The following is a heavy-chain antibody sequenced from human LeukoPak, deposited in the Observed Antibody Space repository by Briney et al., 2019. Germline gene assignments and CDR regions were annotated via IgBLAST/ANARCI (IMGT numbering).Heavy chain of an antibody. J-gene: IGHJ3*02. CDR2: ISWNSGSI. V-gene: IGHV3-9*01. CDR1: GFTFDDYA. Sequence: GGSLRLSCAASGFTFDDYAMHWVRQAPGKGLEWVSGISWNSGSIGYADSVKGRFTISRENAKNSLYLQMNSLRAEDTALSYCAKVGGILRAFDIWGQGTMVTVSS. D-gene: IGHD6-13*01. CDR3: AKVGGILRAFDI.